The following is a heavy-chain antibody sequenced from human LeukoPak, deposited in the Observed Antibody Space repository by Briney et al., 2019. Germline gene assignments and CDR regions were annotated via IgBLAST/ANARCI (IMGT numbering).Heavy chain of an antibody. V-gene: IGHV3-23*01. CDR1: GFTSSNYA. CDR3: AKDHLIVVVTSLLD. Sequence: GGSLRLSCAASGFTSSNYAMSWVRRAPGKGLEWVSTFSNSGGSTYYADSVKGRFTISRDNSKNTLYLQMNSLRAEDTAVYYCAKDHLIVVVTSLLDWGQGTLVIVSS. D-gene: IGHD3-22*01. J-gene: IGHJ4*02. CDR2: FSNSGGST.